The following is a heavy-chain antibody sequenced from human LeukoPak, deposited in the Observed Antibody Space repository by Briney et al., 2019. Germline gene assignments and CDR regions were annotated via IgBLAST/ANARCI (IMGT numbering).Heavy chain of an antibody. CDR2: INPRSGGT. D-gene: IGHD2-2*01. J-gene: IGHJ4*02. V-gene: IGHV1-2*02. CDR1: GYIFTNYY. Sequence: GASVKVSCKASGYIFTNYYMHWVRQAPGQGLEWMGWINPRSGGTNFAQKFQGRVTMTRDTSISAAYMELSRLRSDDTAVYYCARHVPSSGEDSWGQGTLVTVSS. CDR3: ARHVPSSGEDS.